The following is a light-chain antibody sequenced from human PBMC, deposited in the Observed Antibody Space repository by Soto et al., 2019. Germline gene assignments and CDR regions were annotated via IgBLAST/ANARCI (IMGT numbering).Light chain of an antibody. Sequence: DMQMTQSPSTLSASVGDRVTITGRASQSISSWLAWYQQKPGKAPKLLIYDASSLESGVPSRFSGSGSGTELTLTISSLEPDDFATYYCQQYNRYSWTFGQGTKVEIK. J-gene: IGKJ1*01. V-gene: IGKV1-5*01. CDR1: QSISSW. CDR2: DAS. CDR3: QQYNRYSWT.